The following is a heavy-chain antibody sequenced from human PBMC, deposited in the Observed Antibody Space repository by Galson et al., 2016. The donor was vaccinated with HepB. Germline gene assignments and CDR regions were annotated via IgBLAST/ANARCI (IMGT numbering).Heavy chain of an antibody. CDR2: IRHGGTT. J-gene: IGHJ5*02. CDR1: GFTFSTYY. V-gene: IGHV3-15*01. CDR3: STDHIVVVVGDGNWFDP. Sequence: SLRLSCAASGFTFSTYYMSWVRQAPGKGLEWVSTIRHGGTTDYGAPVTGRFTISRDDSKNTRYLQMNSLKTEDTAVYYCSTDHIVVVVGDGNWFDPWGQGTLVTVSS. D-gene: IGHD2-15*01.